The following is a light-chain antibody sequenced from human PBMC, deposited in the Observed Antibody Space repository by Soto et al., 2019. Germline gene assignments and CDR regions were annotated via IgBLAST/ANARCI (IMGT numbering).Light chain of an antibody. CDR1: QSLSNY. CDR3: QQRNSWPLT. V-gene: IGKV3-11*01. CDR2: DAS. Sequence: EIVLTQSPATLSLSPGERATLSCRASQSLSNYLAWYQQKPGQAPRLLIYDASNRATGIPARFSGSGSGTDFTLSNSSLEPEDSAVYYCQQRNSWPLTFGGGTKIEIK. J-gene: IGKJ4*01.